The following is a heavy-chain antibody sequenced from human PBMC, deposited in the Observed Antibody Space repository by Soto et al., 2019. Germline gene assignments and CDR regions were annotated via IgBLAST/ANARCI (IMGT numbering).Heavy chain of an antibody. Sequence: GESLKISCKGSGYSFTSYWISWVRQMPGKGLEWMGRIDPSDSYTNYSPPFQGHVTISADKSISTAYLQWSSLKASDTAMYYCASRIAVAGRGYGMDVWGQGTTVTVSS. V-gene: IGHV5-10-1*01. CDR3: ASRIAVAGRGYGMDV. D-gene: IGHD6-19*01. CDR1: GYSFTSYW. CDR2: IDPSDSYT. J-gene: IGHJ6*02.